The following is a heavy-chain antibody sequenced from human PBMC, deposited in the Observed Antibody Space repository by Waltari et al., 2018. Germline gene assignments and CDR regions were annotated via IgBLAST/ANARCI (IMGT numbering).Heavy chain of an antibody. Sequence: EVQLVESGGGLVKPGGSLRLSCAASGFTFSNAWMTWVRQAPGKGLAGVGRIKSKTEGGTTDYAAPVKGRFTISRDDSKSTLYLQMNSLKTEDTAVYYCTTISAVTTKWGQGTLVTVSS. CDR2: IKSKTEGGTT. J-gene: IGHJ4*02. CDR3: TTISAVTTK. V-gene: IGHV3-15*01. D-gene: IGHD4-17*01. CDR1: GFTFSNAW.